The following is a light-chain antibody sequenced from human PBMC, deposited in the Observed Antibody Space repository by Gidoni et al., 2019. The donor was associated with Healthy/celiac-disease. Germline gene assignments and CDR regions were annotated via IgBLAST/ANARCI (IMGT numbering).Light chain of an antibody. CDR3: QQRSNWPPIT. V-gene: IGKV3-11*01. CDR2: DSS. J-gene: IGKJ5*01. CDR1: KSVSSY. Sequence: EIVLPQSPATLSWSPGERATLSCRASKSVSSYLAWYQQKPGQAPRLLIYDSSNRATGIPARFSGSGSATDFTLTISSLEPEDFAVYYCQQRSNWPPITFGQGTRLEIK.